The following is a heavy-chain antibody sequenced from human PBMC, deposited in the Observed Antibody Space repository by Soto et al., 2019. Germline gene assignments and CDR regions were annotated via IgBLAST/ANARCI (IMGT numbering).Heavy chain of an antibody. CDR3: ARDWNYDSSGPPQGWFDS. D-gene: IGHD3-22*01. J-gene: IGHJ5*01. CDR2: ISAYNGNT. CDR1: GYTFTSYG. Sequence: ASVKVSCKASGYTFTSYGISWVRQAPGQGLEWMGWISAYNGNTNYAQKLQGRVTMTTDTSTSTAYMELRSLRSDDTAVYYCARDWNYDSSGPPQGWFDSSGQGTLVTVSS. V-gene: IGHV1-18*01.